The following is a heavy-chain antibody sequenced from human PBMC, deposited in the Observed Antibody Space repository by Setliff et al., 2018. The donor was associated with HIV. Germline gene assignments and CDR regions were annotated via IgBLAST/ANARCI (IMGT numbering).Heavy chain of an antibody. Sequence: GASVKVSCKAFGYTFTSYFLHWVRQAPGQGLEWLGIIDPNGGATNNAQKFQGRLTVTTDTSTGTLYMELSNLRSDDAAVYYWARAGGGATDQAFDIWGQGTRVTVSS. CDR3: ARAGGGATDQAFDI. V-gene: IGHV1-46*01. CDR2: IDPNGGAT. J-gene: IGHJ3*02. CDR1: GYTFTSYF. D-gene: IGHD2-2*01.